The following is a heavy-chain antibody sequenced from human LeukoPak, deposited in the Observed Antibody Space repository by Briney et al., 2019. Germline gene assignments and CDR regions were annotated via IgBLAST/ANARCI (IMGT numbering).Heavy chain of an antibody. Sequence: PSETLSITCAVYGGSFSGYYWSWIRQPPGKGLEWIGEINHSGSTNYNPSLKSRVTISVDTSKNQFSLKLSSVTAADTAVYYCARGPAVRGVPYNWFDPWGQGTLVTVSS. D-gene: IGHD3-10*01. CDR2: INHSGST. V-gene: IGHV4-34*01. J-gene: IGHJ5*02. CDR3: ARGPAVRGVPYNWFDP. CDR1: GGSFSGYY.